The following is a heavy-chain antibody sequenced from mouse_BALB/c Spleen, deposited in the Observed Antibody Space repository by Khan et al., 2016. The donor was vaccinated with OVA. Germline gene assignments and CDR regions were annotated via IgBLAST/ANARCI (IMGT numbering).Heavy chain of an antibody. CDR3: SSEGAYYRTDGWCAY. V-gene: IGHV1-4*01. Sequence: VQLQQSGAELARPGASVKMSCKASGYTFTSYTMHWVKQRPGQGLEWIGYINPSSGYTNYNQKFKDKATLTADKSSSTPYMQLSSLTSEDSAVYYCSSEGAYYRTDGWCAYWGQGTLVTVSA. D-gene: IGHD2-14*01. J-gene: IGHJ3*01. CDR1: GYTFTSYT. CDR2: INPSSGYT.